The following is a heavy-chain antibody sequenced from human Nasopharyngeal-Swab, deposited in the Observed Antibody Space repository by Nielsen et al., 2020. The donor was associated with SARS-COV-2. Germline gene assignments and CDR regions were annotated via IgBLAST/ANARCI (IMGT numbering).Heavy chain of an antibody. V-gene: IGHV4-38-2*02. Sequence: WIPQPPGKGLEWIGSIYHSGRTNYNPSLKSRVSISVDTSKNQVSLKLNSVTAADSAVYYCARDQGIAVPIGWFDPWGQGTLVTVSS. J-gene: IGHJ5*02. CDR2: IYHSGRT. CDR3: ARDQGIAVPIGWFDP. D-gene: IGHD6-19*01.